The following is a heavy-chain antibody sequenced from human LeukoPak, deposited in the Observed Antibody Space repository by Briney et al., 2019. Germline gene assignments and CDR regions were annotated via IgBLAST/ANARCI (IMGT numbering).Heavy chain of an antibody. D-gene: IGHD2-2*01. CDR1: GYSISSGYY. Sequence: SETLSLTCTVSGYSISSGYYWGWIRQPPGKGLEWIGSIYHSGSTYYNPSLKSRVTISVDTSKNQFSLKLSSVTAADTAVYYCARVGKYQPENWFDPWSQGTLVTVSS. J-gene: IGHJ5*02. CDR2: IYHSGST. CDR3: ARVGKYQPENWFDP. V-gene: IGHV4-38-2*02.